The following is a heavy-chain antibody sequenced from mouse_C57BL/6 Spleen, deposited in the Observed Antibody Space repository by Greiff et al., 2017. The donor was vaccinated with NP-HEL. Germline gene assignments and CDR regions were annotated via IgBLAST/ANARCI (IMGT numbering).Heavy chain of an antibody. CDR2: IWTGGGS. D-gene: IGHD2-4*01. Sequence: QVQLRQSGPGLVAPSQSLSIPCTVSGFSLTSYAISWVRQPPGKGLEWLGVIWTGGGSNYNSALKSRLSISKDNSKSQVFLKMNSLQTDDTARYYCATTTMKGYYAMDYWGQGTSVTVSS. CDR3: ATTTMKGYYAMDY. V-gene: IGHV2-9-1*01. CDR1: GFSLTSYA. J-gene: IGHJ4*01.